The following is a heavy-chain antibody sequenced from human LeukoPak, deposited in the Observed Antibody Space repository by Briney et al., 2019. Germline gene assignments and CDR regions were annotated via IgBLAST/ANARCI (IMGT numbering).Heavy chain of an antibody. V-gene: IGHV3-23*01. D-gene: IGHD6-13*01. Sequence: PGGSLRLSCAASGFTFSSYAMSWVRQAPGKGLEWVSAISGSGGSTYYADSVKGRFTISRDNSKNTLYLQMNSLRAEDTAVYYCAKVFSDLAAAGSEPPPYWGQGTLVTVSS. CDR2: ISGSGGST. CDR1: GFTFSSYA. J-gene: IGHJ4*02. CDR3: AKVFSDLAAAGSEPPPY.